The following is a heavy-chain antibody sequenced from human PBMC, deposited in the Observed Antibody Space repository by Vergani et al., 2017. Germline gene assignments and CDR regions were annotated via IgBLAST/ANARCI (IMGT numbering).Heavy chain of an antibody. CDR2: IYTSGST. CDR1: GGSISSGSYY. CDR3: ARGSAAGTYN. Sequence: QVQLQESGPGLVKPSQTLSLTCTVSGGSISSGSYYWCWIRQPAGKGLEWIGRIYTSGSTNYNPSLKSRVTMSVDTSKNQFSLKLSSVTAADTAVYYCARGSAAGTYNWGQGTLVTVSS. V-gene: IGHV4-61*02. J-gene: IGHJ4*02. D-gene: IGHD6-13*01.